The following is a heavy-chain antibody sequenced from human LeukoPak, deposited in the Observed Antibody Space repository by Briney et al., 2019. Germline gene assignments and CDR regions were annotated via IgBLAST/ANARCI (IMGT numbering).Heavy chain of an antibody. J-gene: IGHJ6*02. CDR1: GFTFSSYG. Sequence: GGSLRLSCAASGFTFSSYGMHWVRQAPGKGLEWVAVISYDGSNKYYADSVKGRFTISRDNSKNTLYLQMNSLRAEDTAVYYCARDLAVIQLWLYYYYGMDVWGQGTTVTVSS. CDR2: ISYDGSNK. CDR3: ARDLAVIQLWLYYYYGMDV. V-gene: IGHV3-30*03. D-gene: IGHD5-18*01.